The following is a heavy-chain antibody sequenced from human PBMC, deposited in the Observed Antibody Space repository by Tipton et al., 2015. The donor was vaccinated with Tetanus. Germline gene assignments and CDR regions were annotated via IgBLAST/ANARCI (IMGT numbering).Heavy chain of an antibody. J-gene: IGHJ6*03. V-gene: IGHV5-51*01. CDR2: IYPGDSDT. D-gene: IGHD1-26*01. Sequence: QSGAEVKKPGESLKISCKGSGYSFTSYWIGWVRQMPGKGLEWMGIIYPGDSDTRYSPSFQGQVTISADKSISTAYLQWSSLKASDTAVYYCARHAGATVYYYYMGVWGKGTTVTVSS. CDR1: GYSFTSYW. CDR3: ARHAGATVYYYYMGV.